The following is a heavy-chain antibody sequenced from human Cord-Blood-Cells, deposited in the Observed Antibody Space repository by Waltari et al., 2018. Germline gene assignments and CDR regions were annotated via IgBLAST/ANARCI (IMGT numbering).Heavy chain of an antibody. CDR2: ISSSSSYI. CDR1: GFTFSSYS. Sequence: EVQLVESGGGLVKPGGSLRLSCAASGFTFSSYSRNWVGQAPGKGLEWVSSISSSSSYIYYADSVKGRFTISRDNAKNSLYLQMNSLRAEDTAVYYCARDAVDWYFDLWGRGTLVTVSS. V-gene: IGHV3-21*01. J-gene: IGHJ2*01. CDR3: ARDAVDWYFDL.